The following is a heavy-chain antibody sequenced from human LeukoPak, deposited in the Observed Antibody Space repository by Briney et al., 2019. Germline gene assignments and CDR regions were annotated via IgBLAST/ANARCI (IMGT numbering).Heavy chain of an antibody. CDR3: ARSGIAAAKYYYMDV. V-gene: IGHV1-69*06. CDR2: IIPIFGTA. D-gene: IGHD6-13*01. CDR1: GYTFTGYY. Sequence: ASVKVSCKASGYTFTGYYMHWVRQAPGQGLEWMGGIIPIFGTANYAQKFQGRVTITADKSTSTAYMELGSLRSEDTAVYYCARSGIAAAKYYYMDVWGKGTTVTVSS. J-gene: IGHJ6*03.